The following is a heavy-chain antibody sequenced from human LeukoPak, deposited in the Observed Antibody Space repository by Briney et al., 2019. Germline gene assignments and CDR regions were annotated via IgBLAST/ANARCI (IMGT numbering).Heavy chain of an antibody. CDR3: ATALRLEALDL. V-gene: IGHV1-24*01. J-gene: IGHJ3*01. Sequence: ASVKVSCKVSGYTLTELSTHWVRQVPGKGLEWMGGFDPEDGERIYAQKFQDRVTMTEDTSTDTAYMELRSLRSEDTAMYYCATALRLEALDLWGHGTMVTVSS. D-gene: IGHD3-16*01. CDR1: GYTLTELS. CDR2: FDPEDGER.